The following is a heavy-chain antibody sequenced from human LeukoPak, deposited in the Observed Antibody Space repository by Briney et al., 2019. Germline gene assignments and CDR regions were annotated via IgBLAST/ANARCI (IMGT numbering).Heavy chain of an antibody. J-gene: IGHJ6*02. V-gene: IGHV1-8*02. CDR1: GYTFTSYG. CDR3: ARVLVGATHHYGMDV. Sequence: GASVKVSCKASGYTFTSYGISWVRQATGQGLEWMGWMNPNSGNTGYAQKFQGRVTMARNTSISTAYMELSSLRSEDTAVYYCARVLVGATHHYGMDVWGQGTTVTVSS. CDR2: MNPNSGNT. D-gene: IGHD1-26*01.